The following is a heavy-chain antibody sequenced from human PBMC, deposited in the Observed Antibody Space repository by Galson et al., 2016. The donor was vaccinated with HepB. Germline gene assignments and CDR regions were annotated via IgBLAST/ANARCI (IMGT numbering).Heavy chain of an antibody. V-gene: IGHV1-69*01. CDR2: IIAVFRIG. CDR3: AREFPGSARGTHDGFDI. D-gene: IGHD6-13*01. CDR1: GGTFSNYA. Sequence: QSGAEVKKPGESLKISCKASGGTFSNYAFSWVRQAPGQGLEWMGGIIAVFRIGSYAQKFPGRVKITADDPTSTAYMELSSLRSGDTAVYYCAREFPGSARGTHDGFDIWGQGTMVTVSS. J-gene: IGHJ3*02.